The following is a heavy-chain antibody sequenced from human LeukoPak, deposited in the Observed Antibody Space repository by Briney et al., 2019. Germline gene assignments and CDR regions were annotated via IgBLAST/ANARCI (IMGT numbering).Heavy chain of an antibody. V-gene: IGHV1-69*06. D-gene: IGHD6-19*01. Sequence: ASVKVSCKASGYTFTGYYMHWVRQAPGQGLEWMGGIIPIFGTANYAQKFQGRVTITADKSTSTAYMELSSLRSEDTAVYYCARDPWTQPIAVAGPLDYWGQGTLVTVSS. CDR3: ARDPWTQPIAVAGPLDY. CDR2: IIPIFGTA. CDR1: GYTFTGYY. J-gene: IGHJ4*02.